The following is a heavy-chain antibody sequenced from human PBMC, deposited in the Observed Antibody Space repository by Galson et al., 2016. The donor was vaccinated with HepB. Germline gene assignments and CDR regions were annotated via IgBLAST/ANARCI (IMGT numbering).Heavy chain of an antibody. Sequence: SLRLSCAASGFTFSDYWMAWIRQAPGKGLEWVANTNQDGSGKHYVDSGKGRFTVSRDNAKKSVFLDMNSLRAEDTAVYYCVSGYTSGMWGQGTTVTVSS. J-gene: IGHJ3*01. CDR1: GFTFSDYW. V-gene: IGHV3-7*01. CDR2: TNQDGSGK. CDR3: VSGYTSGM. D-gene: IGHD6-19*01.